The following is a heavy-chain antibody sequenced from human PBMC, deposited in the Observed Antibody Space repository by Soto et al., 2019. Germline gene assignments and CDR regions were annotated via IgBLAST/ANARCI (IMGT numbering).Heavy chain of an antibody. D-gene: IGHD4-4*01. V-gene: IGHV3-7*01. CDR3: AREKWLQFYFYYGLDV. CDR1: GFSFSSYW. CDR2: IKQNGTEK. J-gene: IGHJ6*02. Sequence: EVQLVESGGGLVQPGGSLRLSCLTSGFSFSSYWMSWVRQAPGKGLEWVANIKQNGTEKFYVDSVKGRFTISRDNAKNSLYLEMNSLRVEDTAVYYCAREKWLQFYFYYGLDVWGQGTTVTVSS.